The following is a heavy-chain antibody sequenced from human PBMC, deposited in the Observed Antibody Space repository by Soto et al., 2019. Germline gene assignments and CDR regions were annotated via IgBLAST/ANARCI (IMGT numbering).Heavy chain of an antibody. D-gene: IGHD3-22*01. CDR3: AADPLYDSSGYPGPYYYYGMDV. CDR2: ISAYNGNT. Sequence: ASVKVSCKASGYTFTNYGISWVRQAPGQGLEWMGWISAYNGNTKYAQKLQGRVTMTTDTSTSTAYMELRSLRSDDTAVYYCAADPLYDSSGYPGPYYYYGMDVWGQGTTVTVSS. CDR1: GYTFTNYG. V-gene: IGHV1-18*01. J-gene: IGHJ6*02.